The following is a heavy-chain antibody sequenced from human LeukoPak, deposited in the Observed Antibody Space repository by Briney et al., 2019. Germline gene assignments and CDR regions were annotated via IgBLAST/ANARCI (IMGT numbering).Heavy chain of an antibody. Sequence: ASVKVSCKASGYTFTSYDINWVRQATGQGLEWMGWMNPNSGNTGYAQKFQGRVTITRNTSISTAYMELSSLRSEDTAVYYCATVPMTTVTTPFDYWGQGTLVTVSS. D-gene: IGHD4-17*01. CDR2: MNPNSGNT. J-gene: IGHJ4*02. CDR1: GYTFTSYD. V-gene: IGHV1-8*03. CDR3: ATVPMTTVTTPFDY.